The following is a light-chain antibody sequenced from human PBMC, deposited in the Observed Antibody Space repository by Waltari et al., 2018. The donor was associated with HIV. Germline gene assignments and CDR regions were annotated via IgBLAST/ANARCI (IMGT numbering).Light chain of an antibody. CDR3: SSYAGSNNFVV. CDR2: EVS. Sequence: QSALTQPPSASGSPGQSVTISCTGTSSDVGGYNYVSWYQQHPGKAPKLMLYEVSRRPSGGPDRFSGSKSGNTASLTVSGLQAEDEADYYCSSYAGSNNFVVFGGGTKLTVL. V-gene: IGLV2-8*01. CDR1: SSDVGGYNY. J-gene: IGLJ2*01.